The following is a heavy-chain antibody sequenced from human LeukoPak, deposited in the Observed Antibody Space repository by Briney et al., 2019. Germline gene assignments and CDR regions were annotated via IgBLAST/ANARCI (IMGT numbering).Heavy chain of an antibody. CDR3: AKGQIVGVYYYYGMDV. D-gene: IGHD3-16*01. V-gene: IGHV3-30*18. CDR2: ISYDESNK. CDR1: GFTFSSYR. J-gene: IGHJ6*02. Sequence: GRSLRLSCAASGFTFSSYRMHWVRQAPGQGLEWVAVISYDESNKYYAHTVKGRFTISRDNSKNTLYLQMNSLRAEDTAVYYCAKGQIVGVYYYYGMDVWGQGTTVTVSS.